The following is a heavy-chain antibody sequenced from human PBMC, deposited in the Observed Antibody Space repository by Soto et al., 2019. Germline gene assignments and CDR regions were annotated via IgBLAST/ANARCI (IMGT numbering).Heavy chain of an antibody. Sequence: SVKVSCKASGGTFSSYAISWLRQAPGQGLEWMGGIIPIFGTANYAQKFQGRVTITADESTSTAYMELSSLRSEDTAVYYCARGTYCSSTSCPYYYYGMDVWGQGTTVTVSS. CDR1: GGTFSSYA. D-gene: IGHD2-2*01. CDR2: IIPIFGTA. V-gene: IGHV1-69*13. CDR3: ARGTYCSSTSCPYYYYGMDV. J-gene: IGHJ6*02.